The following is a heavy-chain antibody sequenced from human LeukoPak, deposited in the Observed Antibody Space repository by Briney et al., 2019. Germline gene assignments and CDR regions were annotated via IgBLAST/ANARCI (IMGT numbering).Heavy chain of an antibody. D-gene: IGHD3-10*01. CDR1: GFTFSSSA. CDR2: ISYDGSNK. V-gene: IGHV3-30-3*01. CDR3: ARWMSPITMERRDWFDP. Sequence: QAGGSLRLSCAASGFTFSSSAMHWVRQAPGKGLEWVAVISYDGSNKYYADSVKGRFTISRDNSKNTLYLQMNSLRAEDTAVYYCARWMSPITMERRDWFDPWGQGTLVTVSS. J-gene: IGHJ5*02.